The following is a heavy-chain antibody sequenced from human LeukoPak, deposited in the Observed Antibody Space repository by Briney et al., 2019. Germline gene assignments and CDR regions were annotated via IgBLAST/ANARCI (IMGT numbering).Heavy chain of an antibody. V-gene: IGHV4-39*01. CDR3: ARHPAYTYSSRLYYFDY. J-gene: IGHJ4*02. D-gene: IGHD6-13*01. CDR1: GGSISSSSYY. CDR2: IYYSGST. Sequence: SETLSLTCTVSGGSISSSSYYWGWIRQPPGKGLEWIGSIYYSGSTYYNPSLKSRVTMSVDTSKNQFSLKLSSVTAADTAVYYCARHPAYTYSSRLYYFDYWGQGTLVTVSS.